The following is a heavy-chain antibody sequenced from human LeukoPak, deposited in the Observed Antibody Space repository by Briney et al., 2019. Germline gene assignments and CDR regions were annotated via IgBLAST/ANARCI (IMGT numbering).Heavy chain of an antibody. V-gene: IGHV3-23*01. D-gene: IGHD3-22*01. J-gene: IGHJ4*02. CDR1: GFTFSSYA. CDR3: ARDYYDGSAYYSYYEY. Sequence: GGSLRLSCAVSGFTFSSYAMSWVRQAPGKGLEWVSTLYSNGNTYYADSVKGRFTISRDNSKNTLSLQMNSLRAEDTAVYYCARDYYDGSAYYSYYEYWGQGTLVTVSS. CDR2: LYSNGNT.